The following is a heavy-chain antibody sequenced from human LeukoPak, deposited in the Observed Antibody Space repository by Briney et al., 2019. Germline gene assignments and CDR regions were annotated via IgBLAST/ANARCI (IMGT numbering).Heavy chain of an antibody. CDR2: FDPEDGET. CDR1: GYTLTELS. CDR3: ATGLSNWNYFDY. D-gene: IGHD1-20*01. J-gene: IGHJ4*02. Sequence: ASVKVSCEVSGYTLTELSMHWVRQAPGKGLEWMGGFDPEDGETIYAQKFQGRVTMTEDTSTDTAYMELSSLRSEDTAVYYCATGLSNWNYFDYWGQGTLVTVSS. V-gene: IGHV1-24*01.